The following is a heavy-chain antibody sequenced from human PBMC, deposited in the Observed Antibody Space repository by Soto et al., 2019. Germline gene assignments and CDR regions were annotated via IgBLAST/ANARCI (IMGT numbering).Heavy chain of an antibody. V-gene: IGHV3-21*01. D-gene: IGHD5-18*01. CDR1: GFTFSSYS. CDR3: ARGGVDTAMELDY. Sequence: TGGSLRLSCAASGFTFSSYSMNWVRQAPGKGLEWVSSISSSSSYIYYADSVKGRFTISRDNAKNSLYLQMNSLRAEDTAVYYCARGGVDTAMELDYWGQGTLVTVSS. J-gene: IGHJ4*02. CDR2: ISSSSSYI.